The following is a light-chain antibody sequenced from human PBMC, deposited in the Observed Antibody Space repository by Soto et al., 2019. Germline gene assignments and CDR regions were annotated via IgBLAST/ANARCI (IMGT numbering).Light chain of an antibody. CDR3: QESYTTPLT. J-gene: IGKJ4*01. Sequence: DVEMTQSPPTQSASGGDRVAITCRAGQSINRWVAWYQHKPGNAPKILIHSASTLESGDPSRFSGGGSGTEFNFTISSLQREDSATYYCQESYTTPLTLGGGTKVDIK. CDR2: SAS. V-gene: IGKV1-39*01. CDR1: QSINRW.